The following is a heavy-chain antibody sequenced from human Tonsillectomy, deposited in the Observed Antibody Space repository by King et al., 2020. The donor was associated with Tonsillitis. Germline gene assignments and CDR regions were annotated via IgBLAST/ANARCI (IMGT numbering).Heavy chain of an antibody. CDR3: AKDRGDRYNWNVFDY. D-gene: IGHD1-20*01. CDR1: EFTFSTYG. J-gene: IGHJ4*02. CDR2: ISYDGSKK. Sequence: VQLVESGGGVVQPGTSLRLSCAAYEFTFSTYGIHWVRQAPGKGLEWVAVISYDGSKKYYADSVKGRFSISRDNSENTLYLQMNSLRTEDTAVYYCAKDRGDRYNWNVFDYWGLGTRVTVSS. V-gene: IGHV3-30*18.